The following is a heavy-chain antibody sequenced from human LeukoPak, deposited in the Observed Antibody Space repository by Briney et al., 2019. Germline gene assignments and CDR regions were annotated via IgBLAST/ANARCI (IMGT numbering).Heavy chain of an antibody. V-gene: IGHV4-4*09. Sequence: PSETLSLSCTVSGGSNNSYYWSWIRQPPGKGLEWIGYTHPSGNSNYSPSLKSRVTISIDTSRNQFSLKLSSVTAADTAVYYCARKAPKKGWFDPWGQGTLVTVSS. J-gene: IGHJ5*02. CDR2: THPSGNS. CDR1: GGSNNSYY. CDR3: ARKAPKKGWFDP.